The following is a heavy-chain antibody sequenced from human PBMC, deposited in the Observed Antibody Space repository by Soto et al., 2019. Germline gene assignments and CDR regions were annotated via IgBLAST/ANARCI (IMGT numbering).Heavy chain of an antibody. CDR2: IDPRSGGT. V-gene: IGHV1-2*02. D-gene: IGHD3-10*01. CDR3: ATDDYGIFPY. CDR1: GYPFTTYY. J-gene: IGHJ4*02. Sequence: HVQLVQSGTEVKKPGASVRVSCMVSGYPFTTYYIHWGRQAPGQGLEWMGWIDPRSGGTVYEQKLQGRVPMTRDTAISTVYMDLSGLTSDDTALYYCATDDYGIFPYWGQGSLVTVSS.